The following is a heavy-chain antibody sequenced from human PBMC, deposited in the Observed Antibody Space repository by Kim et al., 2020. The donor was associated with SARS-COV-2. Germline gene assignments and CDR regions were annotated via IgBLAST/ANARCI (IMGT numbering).Heavy chain of an antibody. V-gene: IGHV5-51*01. D-gene: IGHD1-1*01. Sequence: GESLKISCKGSGYWFAGYWIAWVRQMPGKGLEWMGIIYPGDSDTAYSPSFQGHVTISADKSINTAYLQWSSLRASDTAIYYCARPIRGKSGPYNMNVWGQGTTVTVSS. J-gene: IGHJ6*02. CDR1: GYWFAGYW. CDR2: IYPGDSDT. CDR3: ARPIRGKSGPYNMNV.